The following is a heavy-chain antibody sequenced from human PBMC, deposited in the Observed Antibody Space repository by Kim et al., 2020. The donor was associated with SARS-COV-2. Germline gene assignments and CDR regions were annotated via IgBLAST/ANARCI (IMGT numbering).Heavy chain of an antibody. V-gene: IGHV3-49*04. CDR2: IRSKAYGGTT. Sequence: GGSLRLSCTASGFTFGDYAMSWVRQAPGKGLEWVGFIRSKAYGGTTEYAASVKGRFTISRDDSKSIAYLQMNSLKTEDTAVYYCTRDQGYYDSSDHYYYYYYMDVWGKGTTVTVSS. D-gene: IGHD3-22*01. CDR3: TRDQGYYDSSDHYYYYYYMDV. CDR1: GFTFGDYA. J-gene: IGHJ6*03.